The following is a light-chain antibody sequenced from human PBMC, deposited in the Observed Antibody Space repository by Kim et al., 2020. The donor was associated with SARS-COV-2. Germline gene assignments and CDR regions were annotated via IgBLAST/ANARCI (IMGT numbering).Light chain of an antibody. Sequence: DIQMTQSPTTLSASVGDRVTITCRASQNIGTWLAWYQQKPGKAPKLLIYMTSSLESGVPSRFSGSGSGTEFTLTISSLQPDDFATYYCQQYMFFSDFGQGTKVDIK. V-gene: IGKV1-5*03. CDR3: QQYMFFSD. CDR2: MTS. J-gene: IGKJ1*01. CDR1: QNIGTW.